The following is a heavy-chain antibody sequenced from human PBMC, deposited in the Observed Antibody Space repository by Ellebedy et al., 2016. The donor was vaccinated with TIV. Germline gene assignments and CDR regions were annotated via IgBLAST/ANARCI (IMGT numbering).Heavy chain of an antibody. CDR3: ARVPKSFYDASAFDGDF. D-gene: IGHD3-22*01. Sequence: GESLKISXKGSGYSFIHYWIGWVRQMPGKGLEWMGIVYPADSDTAYNPSFQGQVTISADESISTAYLQWNSLKASDTAMYYCARVPKSFYDASAFDGDFWGQGTQVTVS. CDR1: GYSFIHYW. J-gene: IGHJ4*02. CDR2: VYPADSDT. V-gene: IGHV5-51*01.